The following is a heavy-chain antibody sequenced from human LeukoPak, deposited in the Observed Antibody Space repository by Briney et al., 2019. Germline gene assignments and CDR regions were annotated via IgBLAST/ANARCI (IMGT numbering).Heavy chain of an antibody. CDR1: GVSISSSSYH. J-gene: IGHJ6*03. Sequence: SETLSLTCTVSGVSISSSSYHWGWIRQPPGKGLEWIGSIYYSGSTYYNPSLKSRVTISVDTSKNRFSLKLSSVTPADTAVYYRARHSGMTTVGHYYYYMDVWGKGTTVTVSS. V-gene: IGHV4-39*01. D-gene: IGHD4-17*01. CDR2: IYYSGST. CDR3: ARHSGMTTVGHYYYYMDV.